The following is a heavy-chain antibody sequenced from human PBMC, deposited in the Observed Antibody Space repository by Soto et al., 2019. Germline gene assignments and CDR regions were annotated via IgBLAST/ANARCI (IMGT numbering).Heavy chain of an antibody. J-gene: IGHJ4*02. Sequence: EVQLLESGGGLVQPGGSLRLSCAASGFTFSTYAMSWVRQAPGKGLEWVTAISGSGGKTYYADSVKGRFTISRDNSKNTLYPQMSSLRAEDTAVYYCAKEPSSSGWFGLWAQGTLVTVSS. CDR2: ISGSGGKT. CDR3: AKEPSSSGWFGL. CDR1: GFTFSTYA. D-gene: IGHD6-19*01. V-gene: IGHV3-23*01.